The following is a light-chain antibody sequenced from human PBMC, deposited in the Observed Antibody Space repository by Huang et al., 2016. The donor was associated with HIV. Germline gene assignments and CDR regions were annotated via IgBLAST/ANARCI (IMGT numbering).Light chain of an antibody. V-gene: IGKV3-11*01. CDR3: QQRDNWPPRGT. J-gene: IGKJ3*01. CDR1: QSVSTY. Sequence: ELVLTQSPATVSLSPGERATLSCRASQSVSTYLAWYQQKPGQVPRLLIYDASNRATGVPARFSGSGSGTDFTLTISSLEPEDVAVYYCQQRDNWPPRGTFGPGTKVDIK. CDR2: DAS.